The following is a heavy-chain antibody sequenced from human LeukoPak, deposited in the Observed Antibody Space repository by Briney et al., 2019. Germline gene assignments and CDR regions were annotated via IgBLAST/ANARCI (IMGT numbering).Heavy chain of an antibody. J-gene: IGHJ4*02. CDR2: IYSGGST. V-gene: IGHV3-53*01. CDR1: GFTVSSNY. D-gene: IGHD5-24*01. CDR3: ARSEMATILGFDY. Sequence: PGGSLRLSCAASGFTVSSNYMSWVRQAPGKCLEWVPVIYSGGSTYYADSVRGRFTISRDNSKNTLYLQMNSLRAEDTAVYYCARSEMATILGFDYWGQGTLVTVSS.